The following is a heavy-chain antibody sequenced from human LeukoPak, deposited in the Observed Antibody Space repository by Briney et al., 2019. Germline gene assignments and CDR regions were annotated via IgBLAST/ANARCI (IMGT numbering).Heavy chain of an antibody. Sequence: ASVKVSCKASGYTFTSYDINWVRQATGQGLEWMGWMNPNSGNTGYAQKFQGRVTMTRNTSISTAYMELSSLRSEDTAVYYCARSLRGYSGYDYYYYYGMDVWGQGTTVTVSS. V-gene: IGHV1-8*01. J-gene: IGHJ6*02. D-gene: IGHD5-12*01. CDR2: MNPNSGNT. CDR1: GYTFTSYD. CDR3: ARSLRGYSGYDYYYYYGMDV.